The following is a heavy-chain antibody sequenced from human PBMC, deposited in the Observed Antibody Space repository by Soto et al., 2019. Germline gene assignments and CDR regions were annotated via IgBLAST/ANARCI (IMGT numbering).Heavy chain of an antibody. Sequence: SETLSLTCTVSCGSIKGYYWSWIRQPPGKGLEWIGYIYYSGSTNYNPSLKSRVTISVDTSKNQFSLNLSSVTAADTAVYYCAREGHGYSEIDYWGQGTLVTVSS. J-gene: IGHJ4*02. D-gene: IGHD5-12*01. CDR3: AREGHGYSEIDY. CDR1: CGSIKGYY. V-gene: IGHV4-59*01. CDR2: IYYSGST.